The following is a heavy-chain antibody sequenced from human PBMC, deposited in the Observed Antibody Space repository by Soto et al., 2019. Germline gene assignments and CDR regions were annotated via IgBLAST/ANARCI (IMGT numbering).Heavy chain of an antibody. D-gene: IGHD3-10*01. Sequence: QEQLVESGGGVVQPGRSLRLSCSASGFTFSSYGMHWVRQAPGKGLEWVAVIWYDGSGDFYADSVKGRFTVSRDNSKNILHLQMSSLRAEDTAVYYCTRSKSIVRGLYYYYDMDVWGQGTTVTVSS. J-gene: IGHJ6*02. V-gene: IGHV3-33*01. CDR2: IWYDGSGD. CDR1: GFTFSSYG. CDR3: TRSKSIVRGLYYYYDMDV.